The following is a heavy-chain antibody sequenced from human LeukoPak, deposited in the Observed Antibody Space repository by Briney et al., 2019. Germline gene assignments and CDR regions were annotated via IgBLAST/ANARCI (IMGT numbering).Heavy chain of an antibody. CDR3: EKVFGVVNYDY. CDR1: GFTFSSYA. V-gene: IGHV3-30*04. CDR2: ISYVGSNK. D-gene: IGHD3-3*01. Sequence: PGGSLRLSCAASGFTFSSYAMHWVRQAPGKGREWVAVISYVGSNKYYTDSVKGRFTISRDNSKNTLYLQMNSLRAEETAVYYCEKVFGVVNYDYWGQGTLVTVSS. J-gene: IGHJ4*02.